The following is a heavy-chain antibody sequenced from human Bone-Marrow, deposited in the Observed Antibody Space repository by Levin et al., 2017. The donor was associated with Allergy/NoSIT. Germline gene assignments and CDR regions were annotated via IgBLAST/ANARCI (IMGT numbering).Heavy chain of an antibody. Sequence: GGSLRLSCAASGFTFSSYAMSWVRQAPGKGLEWVSAISGSGGSTYYADSVKGRFTISRDNSKNTLYLQMNSLRAEDTAVYYCAKSPSYGDYESYFDYWGQGTLVTVSS. CDR1: GFTFSSYA. D-gene: IGHD4-17*01. V-gene: IGHV3-23*01. CDR3: AKSPSYGDYESYFDY. CDR2: ISGSGGST. J-gene: IGHJ4*02.